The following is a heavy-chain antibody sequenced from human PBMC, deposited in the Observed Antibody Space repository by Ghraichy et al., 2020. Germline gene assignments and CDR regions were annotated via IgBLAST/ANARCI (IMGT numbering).Heavy chain of an antibody. CDR3: ALRVAAAGTYYFDY. D-gene: IGHD6-13*01. J-gene: IGHJ4*02. CDR1: GFSLSTSGVG. V-gene: IGHV2-5*01. Sequence: SGPTLVKPTQTLTLTCTFSGFSLSTSGVGVGWIRQPPGKALEWLALIYWNDDKRYSPSLKSRLTITKDTSKNQVVLTMTNMGPVDTATYYCALRVAAAGTYYFDYWGQGTLVTVSS. CDR2: IYWNDDK.